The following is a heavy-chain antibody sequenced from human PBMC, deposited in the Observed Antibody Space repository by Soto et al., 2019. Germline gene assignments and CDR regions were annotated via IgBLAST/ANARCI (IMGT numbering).Heavy chain of an antibody. CDR1: GFTVSRCS. Sequence: GGSLRLSCAASGFTVSRCSMNWVRQARGKGLEWVSYISSSSSTIYYADSVKGRFTISRDNAKKSLYLQMNSLRAEDAAVFYCASGGFFKGADHSDAFDLWRQGTLVTVAS. CDR2: ISSSSSTI. CDR3: ASGGFFKGADHSDAFDL. V-gene: IGHV3-48*01. D-gene: IGHD2-15*01. J-gene: IGHJ3*01.